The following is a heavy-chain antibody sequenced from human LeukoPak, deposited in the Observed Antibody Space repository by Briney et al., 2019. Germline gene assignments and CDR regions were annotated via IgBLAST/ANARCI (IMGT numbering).Heavy chain of an antibody. Sequence: PGGSLRLSCAASGFTFSNYAMSWVRRPPGKGLEWIGEINHSGSTNYNPSLKSRVTISVDTPKSQFSLMLSSVTAADTAVYYCARAGDRSGYYHQLLDSWGQGTLVTVSS. CDR2: INHSGST. V-gene: IGHV4-34*01. J-gene: IGHJ4*02. D-gene: IGHD3-22*01. CDR1: GFTFSNYA. CDR3: ARAGDRSGYYHQLLDS.